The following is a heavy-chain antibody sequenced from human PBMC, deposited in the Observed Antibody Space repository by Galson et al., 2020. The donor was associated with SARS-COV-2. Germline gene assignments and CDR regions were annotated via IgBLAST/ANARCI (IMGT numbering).Heavy chain of an antibody. J-gene: IGHJ4*02. CDR2: ISPSGTT. D-gene: IGHD3-9*01. CDR1: RGSFDTYY. Sequence: SETLSLTCTVSRGSFDTYYWSWIRQPAGKGLEWIGRISPSGTTNYNPSLNSRVTMSVDTSKNQFSLNLNSVTAADTAVYYCARGGVDWSLAYWGRGTLVPFPS. CDR3: ARGGVDWSLAY. V-gene: IGHV4-4*07.